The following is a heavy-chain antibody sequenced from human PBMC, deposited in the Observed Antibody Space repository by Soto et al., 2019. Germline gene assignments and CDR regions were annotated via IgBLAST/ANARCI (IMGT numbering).Heavy chain of an antibody. CDR2: ISSSGSTI. J-gene: IGHJ5*02. CDR1: GFTFSDYY. D-gene: IGHD5-18*01. CDR3: ARDLEGYSYGYPLWFDP. V-gene: IGHV3-11*01. Sequence: GSLRLSCAASGFTFSDYYMSWIRQAPGKGLEWVSYISSSGSTIYYADSVKGRFTISRDNAKNSLYLQMNSLRAEDTAVYYCARDLEGYSYGYPLWFDPWGQGTLVTVSS.